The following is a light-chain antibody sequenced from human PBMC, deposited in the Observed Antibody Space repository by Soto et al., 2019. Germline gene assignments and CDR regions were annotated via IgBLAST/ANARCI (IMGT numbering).Light chain of an antibody. CDR3: QQFGSPFT. V-gene: IGKV3-20*01. Sequence: EIVLTQSPGTLSLSPGERATLSCRASQSVSSSYLAWYQHKPGQAPRLLIYGASTRATGSPDRFIGSGSGTDFTLTISRLEPEDFAVYFCQQFGSPFTVGPGTKVDLK. CDR2: GAS. J-gene: IGKJ3*01. CDR1: QSVSSSY.